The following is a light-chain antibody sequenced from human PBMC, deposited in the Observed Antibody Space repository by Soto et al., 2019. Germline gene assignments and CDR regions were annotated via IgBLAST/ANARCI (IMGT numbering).Light chain of an antibody. Sequence: QSVLTQPASVSRSPGQSITVSCTGASSDFGRNYVSWYQQQHPGKAPKLIIYDVSNRPSGVSNRFSGSKFDNTASLTISGLQPEDESDYYCSSFSSNTLVFGGGTKLTVL. V-gene: IGLV2-14*03. CDR3: SSFSSNTLV. J-gene: IGLJ2*01. CDR2: DVS. CDR1: SSDFGRNY.